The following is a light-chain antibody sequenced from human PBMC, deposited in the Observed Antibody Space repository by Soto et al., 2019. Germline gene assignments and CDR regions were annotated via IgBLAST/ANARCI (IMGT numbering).Light chain of an antibody. V-gene: IGKV1-33*01. Sequence: DIQMTQSPSTLSASVGDRVTITCQASQDITNYLNWYQQKPGRAPKLLIYDASNLKTGVPSRFSGGGSGTDFTFTISRLQPDDIATYFCQHYNSYSEAFGQGTKVELK. CDR3: QHYNSYSEA. CDR2: DAS. CDR1: QDITNY. J-gene: IGKJ1*01.